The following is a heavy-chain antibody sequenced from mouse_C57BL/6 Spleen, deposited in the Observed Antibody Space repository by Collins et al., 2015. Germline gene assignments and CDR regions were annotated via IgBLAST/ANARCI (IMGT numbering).Heavy chain of an antibody. CDR1: GIDFSRYW. V-gene: IGHV4-1*01. J-gene: IGHJ3*01. D-gene: IGHD1-1*01. Sequence: EVKLLQSGGGLVQPGGSLKLSCAASGIDFSRYWMSWVRRAPGKGLEWIGEINPDSSTINYASSLKDKFIISRDNAKNTLYLQMSKVRSEDTALYYCARHDYGSPWFAYWGQGTLVTVSA. CDR2: INPDSSTI. CDR3: ARHDYGSPWFAY.